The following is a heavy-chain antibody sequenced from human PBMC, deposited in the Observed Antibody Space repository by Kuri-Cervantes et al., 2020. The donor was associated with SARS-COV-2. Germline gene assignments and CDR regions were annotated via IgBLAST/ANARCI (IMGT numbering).Heavy chain of an antibody. J-gene: IGHJ5*02. CDR3: ATSYYYDSSGYYGWFDP. CDR2: IYYSGST. V-gene: IGHV4-39*01. D-gene: IGHD3-22*01. Sequence: SETLSLTCTVSGVSVGSSRYYWGWIRQPPGKGLEWLGTIYYSGSTYYNPSLKSRVTISVDTSWNQFSLRLGSVTASDTAVYYCATSYYYDSSGYYGWFDPWGQGVLVTVSS. CDR1: GVSVGSSRYY.